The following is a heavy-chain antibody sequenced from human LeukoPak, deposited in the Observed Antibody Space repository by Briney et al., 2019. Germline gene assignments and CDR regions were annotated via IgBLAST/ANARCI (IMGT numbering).Heavy chain of an antibody. CDR1: GFTFSSYS. V-gene: IGHV3-21*01. Sequence: GGSLRLSCVGSGFTFSSYSMNWVRQAPGKGLEWVSSISSSSSYIYYADSVKGRFTISRDNAKDSLYLQMNSLRAEDTAVYYCARTELRTIDYWGQGTLVTVSS. D-gene: IGHD1-7*01. CDR3: ARTELRTIDY. CDR2: ISSSSSYI. J-gene: IGHJ4*02.